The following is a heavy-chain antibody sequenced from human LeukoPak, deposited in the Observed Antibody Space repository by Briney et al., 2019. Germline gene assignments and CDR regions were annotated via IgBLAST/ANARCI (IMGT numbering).Heavy chain of an antibody. CDR1: GGSFRGYY. Sequence: SETLSLTCAVYGGSFRGYYWSWIRQPPGKGLEWIGEMNHSGSTNYNPSLKSRVTISVDTSKNQFSLKLSSVTAADTAVYYCAMDNWFDPWGQGTLVTVS. J-gene: IGHJ5*02. CDR3: AMDNWFDP. D-gene: IGHD2-2*03. V-gene: IGHV4-34*01. CDR2: MNHSGST.